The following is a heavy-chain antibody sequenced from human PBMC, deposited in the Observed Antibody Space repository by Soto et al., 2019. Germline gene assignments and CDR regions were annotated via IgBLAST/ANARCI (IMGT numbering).Heavy chain of an antibody. CDR1: GFTFSSYW. Sequence: LRLSCAASGFTFSSYWMHWVRQAPGKGLVWVSRINSDGSSPTYADSVKGRFTISRDNAKNTLYLQMNSLRAEDTAVYYCARPTSLGGNPFDYWGQGTLVTVSS. D-gene: IGHD2-15*01. V-gene: IGHV3-74*01. J-gene: IGHJ4*02. CDR3: ARPTSLGGNPFDY. CDR2: INSDGSSP.